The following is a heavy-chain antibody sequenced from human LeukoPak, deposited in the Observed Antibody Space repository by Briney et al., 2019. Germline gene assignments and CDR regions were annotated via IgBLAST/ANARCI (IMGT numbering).Heavy chain of an antibody. CDR3: ARQRGYCSGGSCYGMFDY. CDR2: IYYSGST. J-gene: IGHJ4*02. D-gene: IGHD2-15*01. Sequence: SETLYLTCTVSGGSVSNSNYYCGWVRQPPGKGLEWIGSIYYSGSTYYNPSLKSRVTISVDTSKNQFSLKLSSVTAADTAVYYCARQRGYCSGGSCYGMFDYWGQGTLVTVSS. CDR1: GGSVSNSNYY. V-gene: IGHV4-39*01.